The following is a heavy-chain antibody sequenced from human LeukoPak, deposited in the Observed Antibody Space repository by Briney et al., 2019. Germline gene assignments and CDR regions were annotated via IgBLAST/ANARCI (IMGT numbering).Heavy chain of an antibody. V-gene: IGHV1-18*04. CDR1: GYTFTAYY. J-gene: IGHJ4*02. CDR2: ISAYNGNR. Sequence: ASVKVSCKGSGYTFTAYYIHWVRQAPGQGLEWMGWISAYNGNRNYAQKLQGRVTMTTDTSTSTAYMELRSLRSDDTAVYYCARGVSGYDSIDYWGQGTLVSVSS. D-gene: IGHD5-12*01. CDR3: ARGVSGYDSIDY.